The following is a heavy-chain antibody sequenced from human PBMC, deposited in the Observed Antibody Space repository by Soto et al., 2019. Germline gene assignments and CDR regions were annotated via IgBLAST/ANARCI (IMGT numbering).Heavy chain of an antibody. D-gene: IGHD4-17*01. J-gene: IGHJ6*02. CDR3: ARMTTVTMGSYYYYYYGMDV. V-gene: IGHV4-34*01. CDR2: INHSGST. CDR1: GGSFSGYY. Sequence: PWETLSLTCAVYGGSFSGYYWSWIRQPPGKGLEWIGEINHSGSTNYNPSLKSRVTISVDTSKNQFSLKLSSVTAADTAVYYCARMTTVTMGSYYYYYYGMDVWGQGTTVTVSS.